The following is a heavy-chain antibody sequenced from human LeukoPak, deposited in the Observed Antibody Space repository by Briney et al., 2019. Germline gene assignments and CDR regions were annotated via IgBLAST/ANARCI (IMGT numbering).Heavy chain of an antibody. J-gene: IGHJ4*02. Sequence: GGSLRLSCAASGFTFSNAWMSWVRQAPGKGLEWVSSISSSSSYIYYADSVKGRFTISRDNAKNSLYLQMNSLRAEDTAVYYCAVIHYYDSSGADYWGQGTLVTVSS. CDR3: AVIHYYDSSGADY. D-gene: IGHD3-22*01. CDR1: GFTFSNAW. CDR2: ISSSSSYI. V-gene: IGHV3-21*01.